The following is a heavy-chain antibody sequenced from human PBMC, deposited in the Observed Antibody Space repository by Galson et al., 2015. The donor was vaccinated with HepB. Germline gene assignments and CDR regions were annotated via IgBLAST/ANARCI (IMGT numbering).Heavy chain of an antibody. D-gene: IGHD4-23*01. CDR3: AKDPSLRWPDAFDI. CDR1: GFTFSSYG. J-gene: IGHJ3*02. CDR2: IRYDGSNK. V-gene: IGHV3-30*02. Sequence: SLRLSCAASGFTFSSYGMHWVRQAPGKGLEWVAFIRYDGSNKYYADSVKGRFTISRDNSKNTLYLQMNSLRAEDTAVYYCAKDPSLRWPDAFDIWGQGTMVTVSS.